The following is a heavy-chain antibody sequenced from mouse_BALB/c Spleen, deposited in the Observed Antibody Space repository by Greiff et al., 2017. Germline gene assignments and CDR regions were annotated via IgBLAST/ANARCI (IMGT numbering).Heavy chain of an antibody. D-gene: IGHD2-14*01. CDR3: ARGHRGYAMDY. V-gene: IGHV5-15*02. Sequence: EVKVESGGGLVQPGGSRKLSCAASGFTFSDYGMAWVRQAPGKGPEWVAFISNLAYSIYYADTVTGRFTISRENAKNTLYLEMSSLRSEDTAMYYCARGHRGYAMDYWGQGTSVTVSS. J-gene: IGHJ4*01. CDR1: GFTFSDYG. CDR2: ISNLAYSI.